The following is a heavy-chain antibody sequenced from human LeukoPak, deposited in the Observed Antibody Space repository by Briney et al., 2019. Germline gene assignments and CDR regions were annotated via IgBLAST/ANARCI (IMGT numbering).Heavy chain of an antibody. V-gene: IGHV3-9*01. CDR1: GFTFDDYA. CDR3: TKYSASYTRGCNNDNYAMDV. J-gene: IGHJ6*02. CDR2: ISWISGTI. Sequence: SLRLSCAASGFTFDDYAMHWVRLAPGKGLEWVSGISWISGTIDYADSVKGRFIISRDNAKNSLYLQMNSLRAEDTALYYCTKYSASYTRGCNNDNYAMDVWGQGTTVTVS. D-gene: IGHD2/OR15-2a*01.